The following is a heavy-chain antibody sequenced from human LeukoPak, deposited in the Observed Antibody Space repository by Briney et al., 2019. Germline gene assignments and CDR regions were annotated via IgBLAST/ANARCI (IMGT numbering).Heavy chain of an antibody. Sequence: ASVKVSCKASGYTFTDYYIHWLRQAPGQGLEWMGWINPKNGDTHYAHKFQARVTMTKDTSISTAYMELTRLTSDDTAVYYCARDGYNYGYPYLDYWGQGTLVTVSS. V-gene: IGHV1-2*07. J-gene: IGHJ4*02. D-gene: IGHD5-18*01. CDR2: INPKNGDT. CDR3: ARDGYNYGYPYLDY. CDR1: GYTFTDYY.